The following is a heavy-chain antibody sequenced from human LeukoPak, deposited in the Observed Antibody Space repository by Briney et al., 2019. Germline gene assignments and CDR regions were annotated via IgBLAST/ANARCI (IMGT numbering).Heavy chain of an antibody. V-gene: IGHV3-48*01. D-gene: IGHD5-18*01. CDR2: ISSSSSTI. Sequence: GGSLRLSCAASGFTFSSYSMNWVRQAPGKGLEWVSYISSSSSTIYYADSVKGRFTISRDNAKNSLYLQMNSLRAEDTAVYYCARHGYPDPRSYDYYYYMDVWGKGTTVTISS. J-gene: IGHJ6*03. CDR3: ARHGYPDPRSYDYYYYMDV. CDR1: GFTFSSYS.